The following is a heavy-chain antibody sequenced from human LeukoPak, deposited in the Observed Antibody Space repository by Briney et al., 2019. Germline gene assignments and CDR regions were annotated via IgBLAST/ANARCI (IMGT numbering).Heavy chain of an antibody. CDR2: ISGSGGST. D-gene: IGHD3-22*01. Sequence: GGSLRLSCAASGFTFSSYGMSWVRQAPGKGLEWVSGISGSGGSTYYADSVKGRCTISRDNSKNTLYLQMNSLRVEDTAVYYCARGLFLSGYLDAFDIWGQGTVVTVSS. CDR1: GFTFSSYG. V-gene: IGHV3-23*01. J-gene: IGHJ3*02. CDR3: ARGLFLSGYLDAFDI.